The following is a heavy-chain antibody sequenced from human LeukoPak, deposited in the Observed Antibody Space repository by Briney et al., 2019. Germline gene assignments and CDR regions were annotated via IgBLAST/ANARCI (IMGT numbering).Heavy chain of an antibody. CDR3: ARWVCSPTSCYYFDY. J-gene: IGHJ4*02. CDR1: GFNYSSYT. CDR2: ISASRGIT. D-gene: IGHD2-2*01. V-gene: IGHV3-48*01. Sequence: GGSLRLSCAASGFNYSSYTMNWVRQAPGMGLEWLSYISASRGITYYADSVKGRFTISRDNAKNSLYLQMNSLRAEDTAVYYCARWVCSPTSCYYFDYWGQGTLVVVSS.